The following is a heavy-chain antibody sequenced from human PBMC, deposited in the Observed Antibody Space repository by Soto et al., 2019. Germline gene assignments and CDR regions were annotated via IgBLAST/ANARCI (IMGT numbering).Heavy chain of an antibody. D-gene: IGHD2-15*01. CDR2: IIPIFGTA. Sequence: AASVKVSCKASGGTFSSYAISWVRQAPGQGLEWMGGIIPIFGTANYAQKFQGRVTITADESTSTAYMELSSLRSEDTAVYYCARAFRDCSGGSCYWAPFDYWGQGTLVTVSS. CDR1: GGTFSSYA. CDR3: ARAFRDCSGGSCYWAPFDY. J-gene: IGHJ4*02. V-gene: IGHV1-69*13.